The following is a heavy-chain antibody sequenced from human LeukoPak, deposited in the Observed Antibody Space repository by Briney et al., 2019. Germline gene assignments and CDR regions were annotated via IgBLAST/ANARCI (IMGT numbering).Heavy chain of an antibody. V-gene: IGHV3-48*04. CDR3: ARVGYSNPELDY. J-gene: IGHJ4*02. Sequence: GGSLRLFCAASGFTFSSYGMHWVRQAPGKGLEWVSYISSSGSTIYYADSVKGRFTISRDNAKNSLYLQMNSLRAGDTAVYYCARVGYSNPELDYWGQGTLVTVSS. D-gene: IGHD6-13*01. CDR2: ISSSGSTI. CDR1: GFTFSSYG.